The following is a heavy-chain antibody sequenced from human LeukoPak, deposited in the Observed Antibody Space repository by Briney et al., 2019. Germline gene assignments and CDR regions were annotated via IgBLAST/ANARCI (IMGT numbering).Heavy chain of an antibody. V-gene: IGHV5-51*01. D-gene: IGHD2-21*02. CDR3: ARPSAHCGGDCYIDY. CDR1: GYNFTNYW. Sequence: GESPKISCKGSGYNFTNYWIGWVRQMPGKGLEWMGIIYPGDSNTRYSPSFQGQVTISADKSISTAYLQWSSLKASDTAMYYCARPSAHCGGDCYIDYWGQGTLVTVSS. CDR2: IYPGDSNT. J-gene: IGHJ4*02.